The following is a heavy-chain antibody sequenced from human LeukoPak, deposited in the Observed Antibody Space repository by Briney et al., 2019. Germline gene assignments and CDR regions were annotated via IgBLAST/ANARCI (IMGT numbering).Heavy chain of an antibody. D-gene: IGHD6-13*01. Sequence: GGSLRLSCAASGFTFSSYWMHWVRQAPGKGLEWVSSISSSSSYIYYADSVKGRFTISRDNAKNSLYLQMNSLRAEDTAVYYCARDAYSSSWYPMDVWGKGTTVTVSS. V-gene: IGHV3-21*01. CDR3: ARDAYSSSWYPMDV. J-gene: IGHJ6*04. CDR1: GFTFSSYW. CDR2: ISSSSSYI.